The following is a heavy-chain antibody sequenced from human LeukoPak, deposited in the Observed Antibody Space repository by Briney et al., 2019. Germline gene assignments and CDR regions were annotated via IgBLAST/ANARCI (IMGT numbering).Heavy chain of an antibody. V-gene: IGHV4-59*05. CDR1: GGSISSYY. CDR2: IYYSGST. J-gene: IGHJ4*02. Sequence: SETLSLTCTVSGGSISSYYWSWIRQPPGKGLEWIGSIYYSGSTYYNPSLKSRVTISVDTSKNQFSLKLSSVTAADTAVYYCARHTHYYDSSGYYYLDYWGQGTLVTVSS. CDR3: ARHTHYYDSSGYYYLDY. D-gene: IGHD3-22*01.